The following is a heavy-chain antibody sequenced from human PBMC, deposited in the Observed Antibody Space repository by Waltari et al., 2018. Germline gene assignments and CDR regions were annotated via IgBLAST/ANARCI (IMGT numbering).Heavy chain of an antibody. CDR2: IYFSGTT. J-gene: IGHJ5*02. CDR1: GGSIGSGYY. D-gene: IGHD3-3*01. CDR3: SRHILTTIFGANDL. V-gene: IGHV4-39*01. Sequence: QLQLQESGPGLVKPSETLSLTCTVSGGSIGSGYYWGWIRQSPGKGLEWIGSIYFSGTTYYNPSLKSRVTISGDTSKTQFSLMLNAVTPADTAVYYCSRHILTTIFGANDLWGQGTRVTVSS.